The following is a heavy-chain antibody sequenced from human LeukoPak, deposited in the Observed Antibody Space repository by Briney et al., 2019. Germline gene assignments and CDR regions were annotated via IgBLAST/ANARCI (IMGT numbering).Heavy chain of an antibody. V-gene: IGHV4-39*02. CDR1: AGSITSSSYG. J-gene: IGHJ6*03. CDR2: IYFTGST. D-gene: IGHD3-10*01. Sequence: SESLSLTCTVSAGSITSSSYGWGWIRHPAGRGREWTGRIYFTGSTYNSPSLKSRLTLPGDTPKNQFSMKPSYVTAADTAVYYGARVYGWESYYSGYYYYYMDVWGKGTTVTISS. CDR3: ARVYGWESYYSGYYYYYMDV.